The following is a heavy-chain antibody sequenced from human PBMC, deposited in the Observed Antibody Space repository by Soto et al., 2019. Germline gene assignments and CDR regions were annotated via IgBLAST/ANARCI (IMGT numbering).Heavy chain of an antibody. CDR2: ISWNSGSI. CDR3: AKDFGVTGSSLDY. CDR1: GFTFDDYA. D-gene: IGHD2-21*02. J-gene: IGHJ4*02. Sequence: PGGSLRLSCAASGFTFDDYAMHWVRQAPGKGLEWVSGISWNSGSIGYADSVKGRFTISRDNAKNSLYLQMNSLRAEDTALYYCAKDFGVTGSSLDYWGQGTLVTSPQ. V-gene: IGHV3-9*01.